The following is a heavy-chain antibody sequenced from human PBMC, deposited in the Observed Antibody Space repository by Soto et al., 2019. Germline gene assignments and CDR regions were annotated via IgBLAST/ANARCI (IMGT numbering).Heavy chain of an antibody. V-gene: IGHV3-66*01. CDR1: GFTVSNNY. Sequence: ELQLVASGGGLVQPGGSLRLSCAASGFTVSNNYVRWVRQAPGKGLEGVSLIFSNGDTRYADSVKGRFTISRDSSSNPLYLQMTSLRVEETAVYYCARDGTSNWVGGQGIHVTVSS. CDR3: ARDGTSNWV. J-gene: IGHJ4*02. D-gene: IGHD1-1*01. CDR2: IFSNGDT.